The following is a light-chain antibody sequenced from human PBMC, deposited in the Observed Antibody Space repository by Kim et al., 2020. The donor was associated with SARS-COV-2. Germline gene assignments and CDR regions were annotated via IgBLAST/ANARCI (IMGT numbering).Light chain of an antibody. V-gene: IGKV3-20*01. CDR2: DTS. Sequence: SQGERATLPCRAGPSVGGGYVAWYQKQRGQAPRLLIYDTSNRATGIPDRFNGSGSGTDFTLTISRLEPEDVAVYSCQQYGVSPWTFGQGTKVDIK. CDR1: PSVGGGY. J-gene: IGKJ1*01. CDR3: QQYGVSPWT.